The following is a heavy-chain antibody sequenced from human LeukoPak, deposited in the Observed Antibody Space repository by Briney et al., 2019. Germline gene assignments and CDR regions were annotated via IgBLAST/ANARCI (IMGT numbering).Heavy chain of an antibody. CDR3: ARAYCGADCYSRAMDY. Sequence: GGSLRLSCAASGFTFSSFWMHCVRQAPGKGLEWVSRINDDGRSTGYADSVKGRFIVSRDSAKNTLYLQMNSLRAEDTAVYFCARAYCGADCYSRAMDYWGQGTLVTVSS. J-gene: IGHJ4*02. V-gene: IGHV3-74*01. D-gene: IGHD2-21*02. CDR1: GFTFSSFW. CDR2: INDDGRST.